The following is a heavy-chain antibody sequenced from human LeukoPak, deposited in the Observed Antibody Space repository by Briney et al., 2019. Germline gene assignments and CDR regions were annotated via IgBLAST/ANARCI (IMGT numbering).Heavy chain of an antibody. V-gene: IGHV4-59*01. CDR3: ARELYNWNDVGAFDI. CDR2: IYYSGST. CDR1: GGSISSYY. J-gene: IGHJ3*02. Sequence: KPSETLSLTCTVSGGSISSYYWSWIRQPPGKGLEWIGYIYYSGSTNYNPSLKSRVTISVDTSKNQFSLKLSSVTAADTAVYYCARELYNWNDVGAFDIWGQGTMVTVSS. D-gene: IGHD1-1*01.